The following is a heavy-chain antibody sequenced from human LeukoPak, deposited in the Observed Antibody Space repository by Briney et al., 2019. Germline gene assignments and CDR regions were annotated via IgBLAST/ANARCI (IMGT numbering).Heavy chain of an antibody. V-gene: IGHV3-53*01. D-gene: IGHD1-26*01. CDR3: ARGVGSGSRLRAGDY. CDR1: GFTVSSNY. Sequence: GGSLRLSCAASGFTVSSNYMSWVRQAPGKGLEWVSVIYSGGSTYYADSAKGRFTISRDNSKNTLYLQMNSLRAEDTAVYYCARGVGSGSRLRAGDYWGQGTLVTVSS. CDR2: IYSGGST. J-gene: IGHJ4*02.